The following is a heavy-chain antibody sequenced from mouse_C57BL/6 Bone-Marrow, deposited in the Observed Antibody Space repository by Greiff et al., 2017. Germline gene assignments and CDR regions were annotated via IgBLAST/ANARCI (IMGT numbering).Heavy chain of an antibody. CDR3: ARHETYYSNYGAY. Sequence: DVMLVESGGDLVKPGGSLKLSCAASGFTFSSYGMSWVRQTPDKRLEWVATISSGGSYTYYPDSVKGRFTISRDNAKNTLYLRMSSLKSEDTAMYYCARHETYYSNYGAYWGQGTLVTVSA. D-gene: IGHD2-5*01. CDR1: GFTFSSYG. J-gene: IGHJ3*01. CDR2: ISSGGSYT. V-gene: IGHV5-6*02.